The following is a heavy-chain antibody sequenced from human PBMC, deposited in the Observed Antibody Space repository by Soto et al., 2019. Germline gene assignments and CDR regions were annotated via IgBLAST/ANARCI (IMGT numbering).Heavy chain of an antibody. CDR3: EKETVTGINTGSHFDS. Sequence: VQLVESGGGVVQPGRSLRLSCAASGFTLSSYGMHWVRQAPGKGLEWVSLILYDGSNKYYTESVKARFTISRDNSMNTLYLQPNSLSIEDTAVYYCEKETVTGINTGSHFDSWGQGTPVTVSS. J-gene: IGHJ4*02. CDR2: ILYDGSNK. V-gene: IGHV3-30*18. D-gene: IGHD6-19*01. CDR1: GFTLSSYG.